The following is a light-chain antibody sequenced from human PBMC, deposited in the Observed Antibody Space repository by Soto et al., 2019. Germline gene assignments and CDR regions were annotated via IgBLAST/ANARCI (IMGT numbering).Light chain of an antibody. CDR2: LNSDGSH. CDR1: SGHSNYA. CDR3: QTWGSGLMV. Sequence: QLVLTQSPSASASLGASVKLTCTLSSGHSNYAIAWHQQQSEKGPRYLMKLNSDGSHSKGDGIPDRFSGSSSGAERYLTISSLQSDDEAGYYCQTWGSGLMVFGGGTKLTVL. J-gene: IGLJ2*01. V-gene: IGLV4-69*01.